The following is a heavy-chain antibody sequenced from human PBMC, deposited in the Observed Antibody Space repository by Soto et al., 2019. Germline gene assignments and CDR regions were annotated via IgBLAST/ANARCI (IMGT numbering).Heavy chain of an antibody. CDR2: ISYDGSNK. Sequence: QVQLVESGGGVVQPGRSLRLSCAASGFTFSSYGMHWVRQAPGKGLEWVAVISYDGSNKYYADSVKGRFTISRDNSKNTLYLQMNSLRAEDTAVYYCAKDKYEGGSGGSCYSDYWGQGTLVTVSS. D-gene: IGHD2-15*01. CDR3: AKDKYEGGSGGSCYSDY. J-gene: IGHJ4*02. V-gene: IGHV3-30*18. CDR1: GFTFSSYG.